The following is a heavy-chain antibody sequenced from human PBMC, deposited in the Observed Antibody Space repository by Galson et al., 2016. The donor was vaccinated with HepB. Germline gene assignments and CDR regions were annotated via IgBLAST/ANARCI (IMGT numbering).Heavy chain of an antibody. V-gene: IGHV6-1*01. CDR3: ARDYYDTSSYYYRYAFDT. D-gene: IGHD3-22*01. J-gene: IGHJ3*02. Sequence: CAISGDSVSSNSAAWNWIRQSPSRGLEWLGRTYYRSKWNEDYAVAVKSRITIYPDTSKNQFSLQLNSVTPEDTAVYFCARDYYDTSSYYYRYAFDTWGQGTAVTVSS. CDR1: GDSVSSNSAA. CDR2: TYYRSKWNE.